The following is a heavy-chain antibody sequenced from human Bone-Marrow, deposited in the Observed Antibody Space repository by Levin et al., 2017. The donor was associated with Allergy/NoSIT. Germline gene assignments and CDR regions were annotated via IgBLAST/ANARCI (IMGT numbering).Heavy chain of an antibody. J-gene: IGHJ3*02. CDR3: VPYSSSRDAFDI. CDR2: IYPGDSDT. CDR1: GYSFTSYW. V-gene: IGHV5-51*01. Sequence: ASVKVSCKGSGYSFTSYWIDWVRQMPGKGLEWMGIIYPGDSDTRYSPSFQGQVTISADKSISTAYLQWSSLKASDTAMYYCVPYSSSRDAFDIWGQGTMVTVSS. D-gene: IGHD6-13*01.